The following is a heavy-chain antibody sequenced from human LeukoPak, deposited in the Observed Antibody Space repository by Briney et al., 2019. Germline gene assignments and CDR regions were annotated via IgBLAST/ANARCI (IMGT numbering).Heavy chain of an antibody. CDR2: ISVYNGNT. J-gene: IGHJ4*02. CDR1: GYTFTSYG. D-gene: IGHD3-22*01. V-gene: IGHV1-18*01. CDR3: ARDKVYDGYYGSSGYGEFDY. Sequence: ASVKVSCKASGYTFTSYGISGVRQAPGQGLEWMGWISVYNGNTNYAQKLEGRVTMTTDTSTSTAYMELRSLRSDDTAMYYCARDKVYDGYYGSSGYGEFDYWGQGTLVTVSS.